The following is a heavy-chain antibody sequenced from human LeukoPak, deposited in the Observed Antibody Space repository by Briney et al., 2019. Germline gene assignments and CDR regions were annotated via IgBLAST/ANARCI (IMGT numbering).Heavy chain of an antibody. J-gene: IGHJ6*02. CDR2: ISSSSSYI. CDR1: GFTFSSYS. V-gene: IGHV3-21*01. D-gene: IGHD3-10*01. Sequence: GGSLRLSCAASGFTFSSYSMNWVRQAPGKGLEWVSSISSSSSYIYYADSVKGRFSISRDESKNMLYLQMNSLRTEDTAMYYCARGPGSGTGGMDVWGQGTTVTVSS. CDR3: ARGPGSGTGGMDV.